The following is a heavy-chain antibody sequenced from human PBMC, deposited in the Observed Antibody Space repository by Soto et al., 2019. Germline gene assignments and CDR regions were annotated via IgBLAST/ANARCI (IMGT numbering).Heavy chain of an antibody. J-gene: IGHJ4*02. Sequence: KPSETLSLTCTVSGVSITSYYWSWIRQPPGKGLEWIGFISYSGNTNYNPSLKSRVIISRDTSRNEFSLRLTSVTAADTAVYYCATSSGPQSPIGDHWGQGTLVTVSS. V-gene: IGHV4-59*08. D-gene: IGHD6-19*01. CDR3: ATSSGPQSPIGDH. CDR1: GVSITSYY. CDR2: ISYSGNT.